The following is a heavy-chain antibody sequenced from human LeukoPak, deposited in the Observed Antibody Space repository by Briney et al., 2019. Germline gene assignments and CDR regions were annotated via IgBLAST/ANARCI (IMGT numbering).Heavy chain of an antibody. V-gene: IGHV4-31*03. J-gene: IGHJ4*02. CDR2: IYYSGST. CDR3: ARAQADFWSGYYSRNFDY. Sequence: SQTLSLTCTVSGGSISSGGYYWSWIRQHPGKGLEWIGYIYYSGSTYYNPSLKSRVTISVDTSKNRFSLKLSSVTAADTAVYYCARAQADFWSGYYSRNFDYWGQGTLVTVSS. D-gene: IGHD3-3*01. CDR1: GGSISSGGYY.